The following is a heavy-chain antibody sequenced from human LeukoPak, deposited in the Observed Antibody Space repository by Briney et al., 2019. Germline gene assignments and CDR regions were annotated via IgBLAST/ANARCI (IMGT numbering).Heavy chain of an antibody. D-gene: IGHD3-9*01. Sequence: SETLSLTCTVSGGSLSSSSYYWGWIRQPPGKGLEWIGSIYYTGSTYYNPSLKSRVSMSIDTSKNQFSLKLSSVTAADTAVYYCARDGYDLLAGYYILLDYWGQGTLVTVSS. CDR1: GGSLSSSSYY. CDR3: ARDGYDLLAGYYILLDY. J-gene: IGHJ4*02. V-gene: IGHV4-39*07. CDR2: IYYTGST.